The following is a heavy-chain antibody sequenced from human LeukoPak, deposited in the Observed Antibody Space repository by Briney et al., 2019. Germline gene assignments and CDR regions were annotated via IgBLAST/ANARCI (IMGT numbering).Heavy chain of an antibody. CDR2: ISYDGNKK. V-gene: IGHV3-30*18. CDR1: GFTFSNYG. J-gene: IGHJ6*03. Sequence: GGSLRLSCAASGFTFSNYGVHWVRQAPGKGLEWVAFISYDGNKKHYTDSVKGRFTISRDNSKNTLYLQMNSLRAEDTAVYYCAKDRCSSTSCYYYYYYYMDVWGKGTTVTVSS. CDR3: AKDRCSSTSCYYYYYYYMDV. D-gene: IGHD2-2*01.